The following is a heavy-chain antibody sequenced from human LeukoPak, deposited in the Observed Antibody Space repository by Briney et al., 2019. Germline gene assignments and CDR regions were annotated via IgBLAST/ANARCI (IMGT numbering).Heavy chain of an antibody. V-gene: IGHV4-59*01. CDR1: GGSMNTYY. D-gene: IGHD3-22*01. CDR3: ARVSLDFYDRSGYYYFDY. J-gene: IGHJ4*02. CDR2: IYYSGST. Sequence: SETLSLTCTVTGGSMNTYYWSWIRQPPGKGLEGIGYIYYSGSTSYSPSLKSRVTMSVDTSKNQFSLNLRSVTAADTAVYYCARVSLDFYDRSGYYYFDYWGQGTLATVSS.